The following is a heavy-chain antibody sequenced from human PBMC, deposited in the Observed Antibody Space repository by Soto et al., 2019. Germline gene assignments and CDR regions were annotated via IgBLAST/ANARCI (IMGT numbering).Heavy chain of an antibody. CDR3: ATDYCSSTSCYYPYGMDV. D-gene: IGHD2-2*01. CDR2: IIPIFGTA. V-gene: IGHV1-69*13. CDR1: GGTFSSYA. Sequence: SVKVSCKASGGTFSSYAISWVRQAPGQGLEWMGGIIPIFGTANYAQKFQGRVTITADESTSTAYMELSSLRSEDTAVYYCATDYCSSTSCYYPYGMDVWGQGTTVTVSS. J-gene: IGHJ6*02.